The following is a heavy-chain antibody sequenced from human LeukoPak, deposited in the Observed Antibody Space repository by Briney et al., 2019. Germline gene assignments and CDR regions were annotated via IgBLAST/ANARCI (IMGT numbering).Heavy chain of an antibody. CDR1: GFTFSTNW. J-gene: IGHJ4*02. CDR2: ISSSSDTI. CDR3: ARDRYGDYVVDY. D-gene: IGHD4-17*01. V-gene: IGHV3-48*01. Sequence: GGSLRLSCAASGFTFSTNWMNWVRQAPGKGLEWVSYISSSSDTIYYADSAKGRFTISRDNAKKSLYLQMNSLRAEDTAVYYCARDRYGDYVVDYWGQGTLVTVSS.